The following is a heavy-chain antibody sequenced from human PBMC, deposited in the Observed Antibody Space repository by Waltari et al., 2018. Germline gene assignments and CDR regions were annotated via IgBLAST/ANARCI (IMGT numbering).Heavy chain of an antibody. CDR1: GGSISCGGYS. CDR2: IYHSGST. J-gene: IGHJ3*02. CDR3: ARGGQTIFGVVSPGNAFDI. Sequence: QLQLQESGSGLVKPSQTLSLTCAVSGGSISCGGYSWSWIRQPPGKGLEWIGYIYHSGSTYYSPSLKSRVTISVDRSKNQFSLKLSSVTAADTAVYYCARGGQTIFGVVSPGNAFDIWGQGTMVTVSS. D-gene: IGHD3-3*01. V-gene: IGHV4-30-2*01.